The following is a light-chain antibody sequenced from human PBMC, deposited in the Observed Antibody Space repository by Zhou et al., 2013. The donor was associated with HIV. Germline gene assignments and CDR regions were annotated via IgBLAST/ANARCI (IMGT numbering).Light chain of an antibody. Sequence: EIVLTQSPATLSLSPGERATLSCRASQSVRSYLAWYQQKPGQAPRLLIYDASNRATGIPARFSGSGSGTDFTLTISILQSEDFAVYYCQQYNNWPMYTFGQGTKLEIK. V-gene: IGKV3-11*01. CDR1: QSVRSY. J-gene: IGKJ2*01. CDR2: DAS. CDR3: QQYNNWPMYT.